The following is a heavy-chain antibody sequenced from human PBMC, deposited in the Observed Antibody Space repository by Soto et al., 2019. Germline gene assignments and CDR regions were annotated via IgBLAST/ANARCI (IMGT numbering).Heavy chain of an antibody. CDR1: GGTFSSYA. D-gene: IGHD3-10*01. CDR3: ARSPTITMVRGVVNWFDP. V-gene: IGHV1-69*13. CDR2: IIPIFGTA. Sequence: GASVKVSCKASGGTFSSYAISWVRQAPGQGLEWMGGIIPIFGTANYAQKFQGRVTITADESTSTAYMELSSLRSEDTAVYYCARSPTITMVRGVVNWFDPWGQGTLVTVSS. J-gene: IGHJ5*02.